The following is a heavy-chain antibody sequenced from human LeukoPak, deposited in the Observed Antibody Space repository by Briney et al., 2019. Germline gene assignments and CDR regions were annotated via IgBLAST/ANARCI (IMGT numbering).Heavy chain of an antibody. D-gene: IGHD2-15*01. CDR2: ISGSSVST. J-gene: IGHJ4*02. Sequence: PGGSLRLSCAASGFTFSSYAMSWVRQAPGKGLEWVSAISGSSVSTYYADSVKGRFTISRDNSKNTLYLHMNSLRGEDTAIYYCAKLFCTGGRCYSNPFDYWGQGTLVTVSS. V-gene: IGHV3-23*01. CDR1: GFTFSSYA. CDR3: AKLFCTGGRCYSNPFDY.